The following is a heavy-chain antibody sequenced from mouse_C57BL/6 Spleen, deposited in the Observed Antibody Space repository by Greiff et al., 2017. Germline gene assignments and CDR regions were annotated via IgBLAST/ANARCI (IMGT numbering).Heavy chain of an antibody. CDR1: GYTFTSYW. CDR2: IDPSDSYT. CDR3: ARRGNYLPYAMDY. D-gene: IGHD2-1*01. V-gene: IGHV1-69*01. Sequence: QVQLQQPGAELVMPGASVKLSCKASGYTFTSYWMHWVKQRPGQGLEWIGEIDPSDSYTNYNQKFKGKSTLTVDKSSSTAYMQLSSLTSEDSAVYYCARRGNYLPYAMDYWGQGTSVTVSS. J-gene: IGHJ4*01.